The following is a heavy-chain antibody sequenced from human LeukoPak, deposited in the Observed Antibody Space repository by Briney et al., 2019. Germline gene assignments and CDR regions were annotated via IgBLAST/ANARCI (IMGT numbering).Heavy chain of an antibody. Sequence: SETLSLTCTVSGGSISSSSHYWGWIRQPPGKGLEWIGSIYYSGSTYYNPSLKSRVTISVDTSKNQFSLKLSSVTAADTAVYYCARRPRMAAAGTLGWFDPWGQGTLVTVSS. CDR2: IYYSGST. V-gene: IGHV4-39*01. J-gene: IGHJ5*02. CDR3: ARRPRMAAAGTLGWFDP. D-gene: IGHD6-13*01. CDR1: GGSISSSSHY.